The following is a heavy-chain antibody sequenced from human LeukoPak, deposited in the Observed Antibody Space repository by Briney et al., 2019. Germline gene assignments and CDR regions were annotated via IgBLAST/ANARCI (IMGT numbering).Heavy chain of an antibody. V-gene: IGHV4-34*01. J-gene: IGHJ4*02. CDR1: GGSFSGYY. D-gene: IGHD6-19*01. CDR3: ARYGIAGAYYFDY. CDR2: INHSGST. Sequence: PSETLSLTCAVYGGSFSGYYWSWIRQPPGKGLEWIGEINHSGSTNYNPSLKSRVTISVDTSKNQFSLKLSSVTAADTAVYYCARYGIAGAYYFDYWGQGTLVTVSS.